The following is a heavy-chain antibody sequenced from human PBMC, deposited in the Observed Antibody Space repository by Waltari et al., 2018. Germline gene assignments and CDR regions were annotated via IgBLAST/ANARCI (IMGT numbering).Heavy chain of an antibody. D-gene: IGHD6-19*01. CDR2: ISSSSSYI. CDR3: ARDGRSGWGGGFDP. V-gene: IGHV3-21*01. Sequence: EVQLVESGGGLVKPGGSLRLSCAASGFTFSSYSMNWVRQAPGKGLEWVSSISSSSSYIYYADSVKGRFTISRDNAKNSLYLQMNSLRAEDTAVYYCARDGRSGWGGGFDPWGQGTLVTVSS. J-gene: IGHJ5*02. CDR1: GFTFSSYS.